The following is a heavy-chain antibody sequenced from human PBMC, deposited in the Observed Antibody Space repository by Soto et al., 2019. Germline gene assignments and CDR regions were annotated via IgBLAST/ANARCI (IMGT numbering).Heavy chain of an antibody. Sequence: PGESLKISCKGSGYSFTSYWIGWVRQMPGKGLEWMGIIYPGDSDTRYSPSFQGQVTISADKSISTAYLQWSSLKASDTAMYYCARLRGYCRGGSCYVHYRGQGTLVTVSS. D-gene: IGHD2-15*01. CDR1: GYSFTSYW. V-gene: IGHV5-51*01. CDR3: ARLRGYCRGGSCYVHY. J-gene: IGHJ4*02. CDR2: IYPGDSDT.